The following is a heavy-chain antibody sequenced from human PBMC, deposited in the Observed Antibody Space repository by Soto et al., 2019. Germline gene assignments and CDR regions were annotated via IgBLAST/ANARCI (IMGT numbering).Heavy chain of an antibody. J-gene: IGHJ6*02. V-gene: IGHV1-69*08. CDR1: GGTFSTYT. D-gene: IGHD6-13*01. CDR3: ARDRAIAAGGAYGMDV. CDR2: IIPILDIA. Sequence: QVQLVQSGAEVKKPGSSVKFSCKASGGTFSTYTITWVRQAPGQGLEWMGRIIPILDIANYAQKFQGRVTITADKSTSTAYMELSSLRSEDTAVYYCARDRAIAAGGAYGMDVWGQGTTVTVS.